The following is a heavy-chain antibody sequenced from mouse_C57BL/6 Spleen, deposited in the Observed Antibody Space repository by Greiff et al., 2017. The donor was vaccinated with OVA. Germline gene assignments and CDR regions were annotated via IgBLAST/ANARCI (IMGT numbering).Heavy chain of an antibody. J-gene: IGHJ4*01. CDR1: GYTFTDYN. D-gene: IGHD2-4*01. V-gene: IGHV1-22*01. CDR2: INPNNGGT. CDR3: ARGGLRRNYAMDY. Sequence: VQLQQPGPELVKPGASVKMSCKASGYTFTDYNMHWVKQSHGKSLEWIGYINPNNGGTSYNQKFKGKATLTVNKSSSTAYMELRSLTSEDSAVYYCARGGLRRNYAMDYWGQGTSVTVSS.